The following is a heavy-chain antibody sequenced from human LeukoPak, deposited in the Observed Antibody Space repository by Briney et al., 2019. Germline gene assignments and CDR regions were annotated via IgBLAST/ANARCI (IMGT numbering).Heavy chain of an antibody. Sequence: SETLSLTCTVSGGAISTYYWSWIRQTPGMGLEWIGYIYYTGSTNYNPSLKSRVTISVDASKNQFSLKMSSMTAADTAVYYCARVLLPGYYDSGGYYPDYWGQGTLVTVSS. D-gene: IGHD3-22*01. J-gene: IGHJ4*02. V-gene: IGHV4-59*01. CDR1: GGAISTYY. CDR2: IYYTGST. CDR3: ARVLLPGYYDSGGYYPDY.